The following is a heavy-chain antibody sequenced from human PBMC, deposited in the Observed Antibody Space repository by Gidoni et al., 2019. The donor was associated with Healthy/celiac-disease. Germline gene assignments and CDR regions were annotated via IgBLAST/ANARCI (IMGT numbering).Heavy chain of an antibody. CDR3: APLYDSKDAFDI. V-gene: IGHV3-21*01. D-gene: IGHD3-16*01. CDR1: GFTFSGYS. Sequence: EVQLVESGGGLVKPGGSLRLSCTASGFTFSGYSMNWVRQAPGKGLEWVSSISTSSSYIYYADSVKGRFTISRDNAKNSLYLQMNSLRAEDTAVYYCAPLYDSKDAFDIWGQGTMVTVSS. CDR2: ISTSSSYI. J-gene: IGHJ3*02.